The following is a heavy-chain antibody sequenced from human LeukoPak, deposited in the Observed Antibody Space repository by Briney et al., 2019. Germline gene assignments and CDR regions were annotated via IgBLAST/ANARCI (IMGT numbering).Heavy chain of an antibody. CDR3: AKLLGTIYPLWGMDV. V-gene: IGHV3-23*01. CDR1: GVTFSKYA. Sequence: PGGSLRLSCAVSGVTFSKYAMSWFRQAPGKGLEWVSGISNTGAGTHYAGSVEGRFTISRDNSKNMLYLQMNSLRADDTAVYYCAKLLGTIYPLWGMDVWGPGTTVTVSS. D-gene: IGHD2-21*01. J-gene: IGHJ6*02. CDR2: ISNTGAGT.